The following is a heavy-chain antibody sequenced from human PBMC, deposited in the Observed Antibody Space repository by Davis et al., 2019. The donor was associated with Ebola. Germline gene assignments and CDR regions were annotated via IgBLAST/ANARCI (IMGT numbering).Heavy chain of an antibody. CDR2: IYYSGST. V-gene: IGHV4-59*01. Sequence: PSETLSLTCTVSGGSISSYYWSWIRQPPGKGLEWIGYIYYSGSTNYNPSLKSRVTISVDTSKNQFSLKLSSVTAADTAVYYCARGGDSYGYDKPFDYWGQGTLVTVSS. CDR3: ARGGDSYGYDKPFDY. CDR1: GGSISSYY. D-gene: IGHD5-18*01. J-gene: IGHJ4*02.